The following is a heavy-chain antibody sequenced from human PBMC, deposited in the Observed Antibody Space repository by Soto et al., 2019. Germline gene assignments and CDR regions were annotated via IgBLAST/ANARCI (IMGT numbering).Heavy chain of an antibody. CDR1: GLTFSRYA. V-gene: IGHV3-23*01. CDR3: AKARGNSGYDTYYFDY. D-gene: IGHD5-12*01. CDR2: ISGGGDST. Sequence: PGGSLRLSCAASGLTFSRYAMSWVRQAPGKGLEWVSSISGGGDSTYYADSVKGRFTISRDNSKNTLWLQMNSLRAEDTAVYFCAKARGNSGYDTYYFDYWGHGTLVTVSS. J-gene: IGHJ4*01.